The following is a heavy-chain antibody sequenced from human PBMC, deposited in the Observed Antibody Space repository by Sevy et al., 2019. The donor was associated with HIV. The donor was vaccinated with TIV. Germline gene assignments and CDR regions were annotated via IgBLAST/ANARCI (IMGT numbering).Heavy chain of an antibody. D-gene: IGHD6-6*01. V-gene: IGHV3-73*01. J-gene: IGHJ4*02. Sequence: GGSLRLSCAASGFVFSGLDIHWVRQASGKGPEWIGRIRSKADSYATTYAVSVKGRFTISRDDSKNTTYLQMSSLKTEDSAVYYCSILYSFSSTWGQGTLVTVSS. CDR1: GFVFSGLD. CDR2: IRSKADSYAT. CDR3: SILYSFSST.